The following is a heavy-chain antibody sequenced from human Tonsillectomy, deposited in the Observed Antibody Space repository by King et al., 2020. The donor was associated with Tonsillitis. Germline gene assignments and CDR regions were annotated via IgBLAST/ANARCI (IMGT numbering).Heavy chain of an antibody. V-gene: IGHV1-69*01. Sequence: QLVQSGAEVKKPGSSVKVSCKASGGTFSSYAINWVRQAPGQGLEWMGGIIPIFGTAIYAQKFQGRVSITADESTSTAYMELSSLRSEDTAVYYCARGEGYXXSTXCYNXXXXXXQGTLVTVSS. D-gene: IGHD2-2*02. CDR3: ARGEGYXXSTXCYNXXXX. J-gene: IGHJ4*02. CDR2: IIPIFGTA. CDR1: GGTFSSYA.